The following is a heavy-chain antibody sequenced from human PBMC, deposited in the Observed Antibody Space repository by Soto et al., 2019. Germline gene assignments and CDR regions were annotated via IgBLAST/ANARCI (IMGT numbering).Heavy chain of an antibody. J-gene: IGHJ4*02. CDR1: GGSISSGDYY. V-gene: IGHV4-30-4*01. Sequence: SETLSLTCTVSGGSISSGDYYWSWIRQPPGKGLEWIGYIYYSGSTYYNPSLKSRVTISVDTSKNQFSLKLSSVTAADTAVYYCASAGPPYSGYDWFDYWGQGTLVTVSS. D-gene: IGHD5-12*01. CDR3: ASAGPPYSGYDWFDY. CDR2: IYYSGST.